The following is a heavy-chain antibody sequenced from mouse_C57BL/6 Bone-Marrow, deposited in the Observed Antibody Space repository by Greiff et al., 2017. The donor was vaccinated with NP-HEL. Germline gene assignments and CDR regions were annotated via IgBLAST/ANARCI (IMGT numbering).Heavy chain of an antibody. V-gene: IGHV1-47*01. CDR2: FHPYNDDT. D-gene: IGHD2-2*01. Sequence: QVHVKQPGTELVKPGASVKMSCKASGYTFTTYPIEWMKQNHGKSLEWIGNFHPYNDDTKYNEKFKGKATLTVEKSSSTVYLELSRLTSDDSAVYYCARTGGYGYGRGGYYAMDYWGQGTSVTVSS. CDR1: GYTFTTYP. J-gene: IGHJ4*01. CDR3: ARTGGYGYGRGGYYAMDY.